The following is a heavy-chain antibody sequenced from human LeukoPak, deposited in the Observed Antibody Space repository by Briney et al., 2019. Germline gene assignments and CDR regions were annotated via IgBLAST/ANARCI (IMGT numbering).Heavy chain of an antibody. Sequence: ASVKVSCKASGYTFITYDISWVRQAPAQGLEWMGWINTSDGNTNLAHKLQGRVTMTTETSTSTAHMELRSLRSDDTAVYYCARGGYSSGYHYWGQGTLVTVSS. J-gene: IGHJ4*02. D-gene: IGHD6-19*01. CDR3: ARGGYSSGYHY. CDR2: INTSDGNT. CDR1: GYTFITYD. V-gene: IGHV1-18*01.